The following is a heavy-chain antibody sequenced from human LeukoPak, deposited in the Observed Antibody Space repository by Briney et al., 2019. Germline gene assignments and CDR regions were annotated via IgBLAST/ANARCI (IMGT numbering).Heavy chain of an antibody. D-gene: IGHD2-2*01. CDR1: GYTFTSYY. J-gene: IGHJ4*02. CDR2: INPSGGST. CDR3: ARGGEDIVVVPAAILDY. V-gene: IGHV1-46*01. Sequence: ASVKVSCKASGYTFTSYYMHWVRQAPGQGLEWMGIINPSGGSTSYAQKFQGRVTMTRDTSTSTVYMELSSLRSEDTAVYYCARGGEDIVVVPAAILDYRGKGTLVTVSS.